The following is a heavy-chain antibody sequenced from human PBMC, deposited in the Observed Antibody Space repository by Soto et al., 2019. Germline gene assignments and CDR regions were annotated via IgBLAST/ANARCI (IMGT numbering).Heavy chain of an antibody. CDR1: GGSISSYDYY. Sequence: SDTLSLTCTVSGGSISSYDYYWSWIRQPPGKGLECIGYIYYSGSTYYNPSLKSRVTISVDTSKNQFSLKLSSVTAADTAVYYCARTLRRGPPFDNWGQGTLVNVSS. D-gene: IGHD3-10*01. J-gene: IGHJ4*02. V-gene: IGHV4-30-4*02. CDR2: IYYSGST. CDR3: ARTLRRGPPFDN.